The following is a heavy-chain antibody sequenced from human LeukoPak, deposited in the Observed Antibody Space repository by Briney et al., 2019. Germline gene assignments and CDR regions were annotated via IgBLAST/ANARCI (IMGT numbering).Heavy chain of an antibody. CDR3: ARDSVHGQNWFDP. V-gene: IGHV3-11*05. CDR1: GFTFSDYY. CDR2: ISSSSYT. D-gene: IGHD1-1*01. Sequence: KPGGSLRLSCAASGFTFSDYYMSWIRQAPGKGLEWVSYISSSSYTNYADSVKGRFTISRDNAKNSLYLQMNSLRAEDTAVYYCARDSVHGQNWFDPWGQGTLVTVSS. J-gene: IGHJ5*02.